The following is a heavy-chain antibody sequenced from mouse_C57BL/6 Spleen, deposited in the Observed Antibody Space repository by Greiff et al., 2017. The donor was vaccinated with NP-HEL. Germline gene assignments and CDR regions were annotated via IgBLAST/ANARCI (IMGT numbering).Heavy chain of an antibody. CDR2: IHPNSGST. D-gene: IGHD2-5*01. V-gene: IGHV1-64*01. Sequence: VQLQQSGAELVKPGASVKLSCKASGYTFTSYWMHWVKQRPGQGLEWIGMIHPNSGSTNYNEKFKSKATLTVDKSSSTAYMQLSSLTSEDSAVYYCARDYSNYGYFDVWGTRTTVTVSS. CDR1: GYTFTSYW. CDR3: ARDYSNYGYFDV. J-gene: IGHJ1*03.